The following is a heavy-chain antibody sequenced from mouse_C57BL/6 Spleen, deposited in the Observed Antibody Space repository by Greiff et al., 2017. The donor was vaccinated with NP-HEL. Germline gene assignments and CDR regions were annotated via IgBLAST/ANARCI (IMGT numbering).Heavy chain of an antibody. Sequence: EVQLQQSGPELVKPGASVKIPCTASGYTFTDYNMDWVKQSHGKSLEWIGDINPNNGGTIYNQKFKGKATLTVDTSSSTAYMELRSLTSEDTAVYYCASIYYGGYFDVWGTGTTVTVSS. CDR3: ASIYYGGYFDV. D-gene: IGHD2-1*01. J-gene: IGHJ1*03. CDR1: GYTFTDYN. V-gene: IGHV1-18*01. CDR2: INPNNGGT.